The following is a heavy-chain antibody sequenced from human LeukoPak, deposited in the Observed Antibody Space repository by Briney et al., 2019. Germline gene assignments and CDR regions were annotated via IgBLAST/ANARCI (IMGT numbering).Heavy chain of an antibody. CDR2: ISAYNGNT. Sequence: ASVKVSCKASGYTFTSYGISWVRQAPGQGLEWMGWISAYNGNTNYAQKLQGRVTMTTDTSTSTAYMELRSLRSDDTAVYYCARDRDLLGRVYYYYYMDVWGKGTTVTVSS. CDR3: ARDRDLLGRVYYYYYMDV. CDR1: GYTFTSYG. D-gene: IGHD2-15*01. V-gene: IGHV1-18*01. J-gene: IGHJ6*03.